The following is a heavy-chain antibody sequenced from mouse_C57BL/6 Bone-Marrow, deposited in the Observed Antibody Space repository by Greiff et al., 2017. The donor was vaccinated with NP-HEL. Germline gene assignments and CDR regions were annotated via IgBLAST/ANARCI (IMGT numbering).Heavy chain of an antibody. J-gene: IGHJ2*01. CDR2: IYPRSGNT. CDR1: GYTFTSYG. V-gene: IGHV1-81*01. CDR3: ARGHYYGSSHYFDY. D-gene: IGHD1-1*01. Sequence: QVQLQQSGAELARPGASVKLSCKASGYTFTSYGISWVKQRTGQGLEWIGEIYPRSGNTSYNEKFKGKATLTADKSSSTAYMELRSLTSEDSAVYFCARGHYYGSSHYFDYWGQGTTLTVSS.